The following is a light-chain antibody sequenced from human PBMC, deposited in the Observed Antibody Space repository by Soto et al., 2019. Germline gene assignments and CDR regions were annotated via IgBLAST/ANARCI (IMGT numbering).Light chain of an antibody. V-gene: IGLV2-11*01. J-gene: IGLJ1*01. CDR2: DVS. Sequence: LTQPRSVSGSPGQSVTISCTGTSSDVGGYNYVSWYQQHPGKAPKFMIYDVSMRPSGVPDRFSGSKSGNTASLTISGLQAEDEADYYCCSYAGSYTFPYVFGTGTKVTVL. CDR3: CSYAGSYTFPYV. CDR1: SSDVGGYNY.